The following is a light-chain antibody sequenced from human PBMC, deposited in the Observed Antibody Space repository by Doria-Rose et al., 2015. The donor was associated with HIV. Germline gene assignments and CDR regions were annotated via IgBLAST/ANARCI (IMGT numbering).Light chain of an antibody. J-gene: IGKJ3*01. CDR2: LAS. CDR3: QQYYDTPS. V-gene: IGKV4-1*01. CDR1: QSLLYTSKDY. Sequence: DIQLTQSPESLGMSLGERATLNCKSNQSLLYTSKDYLAWYQQQPGQPPKLLIYLASTRQSGVPARFSGSGSGTDFTLTISSLEAEDVAVYYCQQYYDTPSFGPGTTVDIK.